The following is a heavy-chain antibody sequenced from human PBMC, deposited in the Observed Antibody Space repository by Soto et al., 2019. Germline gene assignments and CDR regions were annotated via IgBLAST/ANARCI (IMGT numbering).Heavy chain of an antibody. Sequence: GGSLRLSCAASGYTFSSYWMHWVRRAPGKGLVWVSRINIDGSSTSYADSVKGRFTISRDNAKNTLYLQMNSLRAEDTAVYYCARDLGMISSRWLYNWFDPWGQGTLVTVSS. CDR3: ARDLGMISSRWLYNWFDP. CDR2: INIDGSST. J-gene: IGHJ5*02. V-gene: IGHV3-74*01. D-gene: IGHD6-13*01. CDR1: GYTFSSYW.